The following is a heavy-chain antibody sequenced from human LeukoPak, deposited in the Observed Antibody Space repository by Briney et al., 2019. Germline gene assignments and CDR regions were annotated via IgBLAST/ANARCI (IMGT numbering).Heavy chain of an antibody. D-gene: IGHD2-15*01. CDR2: ISAYNGNT. V-gene: IGHV1-18*01. CDR1: GYTFTSYG. Sequence: ASVKVSCKASGYTFTSYGISWVRQAPGQGLEWMGWISAYNGNTNYAQKLQGRVTMTTDTSTSTAYMELRSLRSVDTAVYYCARDLPAVSWFDPWGQGTLVTVSS. CDR3: ARDLPAVSWFDP. J-gene: IGHJ5*02.